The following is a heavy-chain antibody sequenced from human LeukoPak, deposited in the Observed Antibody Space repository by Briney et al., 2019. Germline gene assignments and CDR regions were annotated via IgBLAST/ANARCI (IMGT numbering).Heavy chain of an antibody. J-gene: IGHJ3*02. Sequence: SETLSLTCTVSGGSISSGSYYWSWIRQPAGKGLEWIGSIYSSGSTYYNPSLKSRVIILFDTAKNHFSLNLSSVTAADAAVYYCARSDGYGLIGIWGQGTMVTVSS. CDR2: IYSSGST. CDR1: GGSISSGSYY. CDR3: ARSDGYGLIGI. V-gene: IGHV4-39*07. D-gene: IGHD3-10*01.